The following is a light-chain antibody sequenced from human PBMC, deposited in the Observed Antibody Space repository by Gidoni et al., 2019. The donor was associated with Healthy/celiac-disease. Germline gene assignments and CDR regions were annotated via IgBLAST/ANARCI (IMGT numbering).Light chain of an antibody. J-gene: IGLJ3*02. CDR2: ENN. CDR1: SSNIGNNY. Sequence: QKVTISCSGSSSNIGNNYVSWYQQLPGTPPKLLIYENNKRPSGIPDRFSGSKSGTSATLGITGLQTGDEADYYCGTWDSSLSAGRVFGGGTKLTVL. V-gene: IGLV1-51*02. CDR3: GTWDSSLSAGRV.